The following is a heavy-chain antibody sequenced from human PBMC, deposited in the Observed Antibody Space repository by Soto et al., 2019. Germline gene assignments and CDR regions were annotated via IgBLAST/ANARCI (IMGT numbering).Heavy chain of an antibody. Sequence: QVQLVESGGGVVQPGRSLRLSCAASGFTFSSYGMHWVRQAPGKGLEWVAVISYDGSNKYYADSVKGRFTISRDNSKNTLYLQMNSLRAEDTAVYYCAKDRRKVVVAAPFDYWDQGTLVTVSS. CDR1: GFTFSSYG. V-gene: IGHV3-30*18. CDR2: ISYDGSNK. CDR3: AKDRRKVVVAAPFDY. D-gene: IGHD2-15*01. J-gene: IGHJ4*02.